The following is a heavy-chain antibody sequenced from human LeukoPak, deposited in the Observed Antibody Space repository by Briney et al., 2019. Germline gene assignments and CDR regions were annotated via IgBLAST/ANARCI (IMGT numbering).Heavy chain of an antibody. CDR2: IWYDGSDE. J-gene: IGHJ5*02. CDR1: GFIFSTYG. Sequence: GRSLRLSCAASGFIFSTYGMHWVRQAPGKGLERVALIWYDGSDEHYADSVKGRFTISRDNSRNTLYLQMNSLRVEDTAVYYCVRDRITMVRGVRNWFDPWGQGTLVTVSS. CDR3: VRDRITMVRGVRNWFDP. V-gene: IGHV3-33*01. D-gene: IGHD3-10*01.